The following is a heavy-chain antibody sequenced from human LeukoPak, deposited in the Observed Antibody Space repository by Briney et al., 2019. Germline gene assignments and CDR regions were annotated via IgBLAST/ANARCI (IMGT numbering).Heavy chain of an antibody. CDR1: GGSISSYY. CDR3: ARLGEQWLASFDY. J-gene: IGHJ4*02. CDR2: IYYSGST. Sequence: SETLSLTCTVSGGSISSYYWSWIRQPPGKGLEWIGYIYYSGSTNYNPSLKSRVTISVNTSKNPFSLKLSSVTAADTAVYYCARLGEQWLASFDYWGQGTLVTASS. D-gene: IGHD6-19*01. V-gene: IGHV4-59*01.